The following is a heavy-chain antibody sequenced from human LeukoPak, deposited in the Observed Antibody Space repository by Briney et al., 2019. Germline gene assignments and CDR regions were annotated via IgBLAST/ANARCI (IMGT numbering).Heavy chain of an antibody. Sequence: ASVKVSCKASGYTFIGYYMHWVRQAPGQGLEWMGWINPNSGGTHYSQTFQGRVTMTRDTSISTAYMELSRLRSDDTAVYYCSRGAYYYDTSGYYYYFDYWGQGTLVTVSS. J-gene: IGHJ4*02. CDR3: SRGAYYYDTSGYYYYFDY. CDR1: GYTFIGYY. V-gene: IGHV1-2*02. CDR2: INPNSGGT. D-gene: IGHD3-22*01.